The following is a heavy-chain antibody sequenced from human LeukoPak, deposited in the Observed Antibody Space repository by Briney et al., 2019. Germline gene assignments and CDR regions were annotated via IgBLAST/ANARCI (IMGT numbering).Heavy chain of an antibody. CDR1: GGSISPYH. V-gene: IGHV4-59*08. J-gene: IGHJ5*02. CDR3: ARGAGWYEH. D-gene: IGHD6-13*01. Sequence: SETLSLTRTVSGGSISPYHWSWLRQPPGKGLEWIGYVYYRGNTNYNPSLKSRVTISLDTSNNQFSLKLSSVTAADTAVYYCARGAGWYEHWGQGTLVTVSS. CDR2: VYYRGNT.